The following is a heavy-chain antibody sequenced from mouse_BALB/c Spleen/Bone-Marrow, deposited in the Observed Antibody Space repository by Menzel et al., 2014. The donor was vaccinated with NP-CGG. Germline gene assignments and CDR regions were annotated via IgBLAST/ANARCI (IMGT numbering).Heavy chain of an antibody. D-gene: IGHD1-1*01. CDR1: GFTFTDYY. Sequence: DVKLVESGGGLVQPGGSLRLSCATSGFTFTDYYMSWVRQPPGKALEWLGFIRNKANGYTTEYSASVKGRFTISRDNSQSILYLQMNTLRAEDSATYYCAREFTTGIHWYFDGWGAGATVTVSS. V-gene: IGHV7-3*02. CDR3: AREFTTGIHWYFDG. J-gene: IGHJ1*01. CDR2: IRNKANGYTT.